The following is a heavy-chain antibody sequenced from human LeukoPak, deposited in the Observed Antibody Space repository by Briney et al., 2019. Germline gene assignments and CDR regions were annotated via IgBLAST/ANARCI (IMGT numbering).Heavy chain of an antibody. V-gene: IGHV3-13*01. CDR3: ARDRRLYYYDSSGPLGYDYYSMDV. CDR2: IGTAGDT. D-gene: IGHD3-22*01. Sequence: PGGSLRLSCAASGFTFSFYDMHWVRQATGKGLEWVSGIGTAGDTYYPGSVKGRFTISRDNAKNSVYLQMNSLRADDTAVYYCARDRRLYYYDSSGPLGYDYYSMDVWGQGTTVTVSS. J-gene: IGHJ6*02. CDR1: GFTFSFYD.